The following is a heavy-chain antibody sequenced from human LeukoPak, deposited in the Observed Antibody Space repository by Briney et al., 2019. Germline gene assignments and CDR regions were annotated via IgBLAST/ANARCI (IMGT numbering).Heavy chain of an antibody. D-gene: IGHD3-10*01. CDR1: GGSISSGNYY. CDR3: VRGDYYGSGTYGHFEN. V-gene: IGHV4-30-4*01. J-gene: IGHJ4*02. CDR2: INYSGRT. Sequence: SETLSLTCTVSGGSISSGNYYWSWIGQSPGKGLEWIGYINYSGRTYYDPSLKSRITMSRDTSKNQFSLRLTSVTAADTAVYFCVRGDYYGSGTYGHFENWGQGTLVTVSS.